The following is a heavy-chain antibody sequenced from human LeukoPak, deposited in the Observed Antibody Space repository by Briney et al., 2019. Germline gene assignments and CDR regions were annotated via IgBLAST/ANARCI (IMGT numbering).Heavy chain of an antibody. CDR2: IYFSGYT. D-gene: IGHD6-19*01. Sequence: GSLRLSCAASGFTFSSYWMSWVRQAPGKGLEWVGYIYFSGYTYYNPSLRSRVSISIDTSKNRFSLKLSSVTAADTAVYYCARDLPRIAVAGSDRYWYFDLWGRGTLVTVSS. CDR1: GFTFSSYW. CDR3: ARDLPRIAVAGSDRYWYFDL. J-gene: IGHJ2*01. V-gene: IGHV4-59*12.